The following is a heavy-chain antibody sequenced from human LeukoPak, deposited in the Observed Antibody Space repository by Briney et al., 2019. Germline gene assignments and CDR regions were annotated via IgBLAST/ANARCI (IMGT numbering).Heavy chain of an antibody. CDR2: IYPGDSDT. CDR3: ARTYYYDSSGYPLIDY. Sequence: GESLKISCKGSRYSFTSYWIGWVRQMPGKGLEWMGIIYPGDSDTRYSPSFQGQVTISANKSISTAYLQWSSLKASDTAMYYCARTYYYDSSGYPLIDYWGQGTLVTVSS. D-gene: IGHD3-22*01. V-gene: IGHV5-51*01. CDR1: RYSFTSYW. J-gene: IGHJ4*02.